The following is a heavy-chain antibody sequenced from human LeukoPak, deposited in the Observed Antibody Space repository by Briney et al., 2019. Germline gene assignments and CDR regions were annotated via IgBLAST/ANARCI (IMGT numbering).Heavy chain of an antibody. Sequence: PGGSLRLSCAASGFTFSDYYMSWIRQAPGKGLEWVSYISSSGSTIYYADSVKGRFTISRDNAKNSLYLQMNSLRAEDTAVYYCATAPYYYDSSGSPLLGYWGQGNLVTVSS. J-gene: IGHJ4*02. CDR2: ISSSGSTI. CDR3: ATAPYYYDSSGSPLLGY. D-gene: IGHD3-22*01. CDR1: GFTFSDYY. V-gene: IGHV3-11*01.